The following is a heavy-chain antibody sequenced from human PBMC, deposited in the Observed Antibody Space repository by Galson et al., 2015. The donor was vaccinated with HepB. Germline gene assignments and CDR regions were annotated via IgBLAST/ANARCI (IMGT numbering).Heavy chain of an antibody. J-gene: IGHJ4*02. V-gene: IGHV1-18*04. D-gene: IGHD1-7*01. CDR1: GYTFTSYG. Sequence: SVKVSCKASGYTFTSYGISWVRQAPGQGLEWMGWISAYNGNTNYAQKLQGRVTMTTDTSTSTAYMELRSLRSDDTAVYYCARDRRRAWNYRGAVWDYWGQGTLVTVSS. CDR3: ARDRRRAWNYRGAVWDY. CDR2: ISAYNGNT.